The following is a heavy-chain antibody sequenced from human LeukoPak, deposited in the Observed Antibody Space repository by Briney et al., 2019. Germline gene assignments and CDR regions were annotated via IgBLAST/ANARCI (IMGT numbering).Heavy chain of an antibody. CDR1: GFTVSSNY. D-gene: IGHD3-3*01. V-gene: IGHV3-53*01. Sequence: GGSLRLSCAASGFTVSSNYMSWVRQAPGKGLEWVSVIYSGGSTYYADSVRGRFTISRDNSKNTLYLQMNSLRAEDTAVYYCASGSPTYYDFWSGYYNAEYFQHWGQGTLVTASS. J-gene: IGHJ1*01. CDR2: IYSGGST. CDR3: ASGSPTYYDFWSGYYNAEYFQH.